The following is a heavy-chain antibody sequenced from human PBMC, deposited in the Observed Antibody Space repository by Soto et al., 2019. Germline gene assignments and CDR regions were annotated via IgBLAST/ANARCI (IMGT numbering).Heavy chain of an antibody. Sequence: PSDTLSLTCFVSGGAISTSNWWSWVRQPPGKGLEWIGEIYHSGSSNYNPSLKSRVTISVDKSKNQFSLKLGSVTAADTAVYYCAKEGDYGDYNYYYYYGMDVWGQGTTVT. J-gene: IGHJ6*02. CDR1: GGAISTSNW. V-gene: IGHV4-4*02. CDR3: AKEGDYGDYNYYYYYGMDV. CDR2: IYHSGSS. D-gene: IGHD4-17*01.